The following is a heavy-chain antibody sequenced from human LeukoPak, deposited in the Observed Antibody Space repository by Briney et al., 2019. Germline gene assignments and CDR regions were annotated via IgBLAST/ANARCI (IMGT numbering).Heavy chain of an antibody. J-gene: IGHJ5*02. CDR3: ARGVIIRGRLDP. Sequence: GGSLRLSCAASGFIFRNYWMSWVRQAPGKGLEWVAIIKVDGSEKYYVESVKGRFTISRDNAKNSLYLQMSSLRAEDTAVYYCARGVIIRGRLDPWGQGTLVTVSS. CDR1: GFIFRNYW. D-gene: IGHD3-16*02. V-gene: IGHV3-7*01. CDR2: IKVDGSEK.